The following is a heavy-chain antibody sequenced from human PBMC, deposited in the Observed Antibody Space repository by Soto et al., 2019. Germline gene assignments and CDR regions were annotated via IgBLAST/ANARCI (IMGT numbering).Heavy chain of an antibody. CDR3: ASHRNFYYYYGMDV. J-gene: IGHJ6*02. D-gene: IGHD4-4*01. CDR1: GFIFGTYA. CDR2: ISGAGAQT. V-gene: IGHV3-23*01. Sequence: GGSLRLSCEGSGFIFGTYALSWVRQAPGKGLEWVSSISGAGAQTYYADSVRGRFTISRDNSKKTLFLQMDNLSGADTAVYFCASHRNFYYYYGMDVWGQGTTVTVSS.